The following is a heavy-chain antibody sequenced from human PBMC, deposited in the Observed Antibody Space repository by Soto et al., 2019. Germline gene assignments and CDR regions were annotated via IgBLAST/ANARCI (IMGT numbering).Heavy chain of an antibody. CDR1: GFTFSSYW. CDR2: IKSDGSST. J-gene: IGHJ3*02. CDR3: SRDSPNYYDSSTGGGFDI. Sequence: GGSLRLSCAASGFTFSSYWMHWVRQVPGKGLVWVSRIKSDGSSTSYADSVKGRFTISRDNAKDTLYLQMYSLRDEDTAVYYCSRDSPNYYDSSTGGGFDIWGQGTMVAVSS. V-gene: IGHV3-74*01. D-gene: IGHD3-22*01.